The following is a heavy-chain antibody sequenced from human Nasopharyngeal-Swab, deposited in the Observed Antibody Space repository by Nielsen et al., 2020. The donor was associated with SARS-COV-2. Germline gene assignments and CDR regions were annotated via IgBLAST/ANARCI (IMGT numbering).Heavy chain of an antibody. CDR1: GFTFSNYG. CDR3: ARDFAFSDSSGYYHF. D-gene: IGHD3-22*01. Sequence: GESLKISCAASGFTFSNYGMHWVRQAPGKGLEWVAVIWYDGSNKYYADSVKGRFTISRDNSKNTLYLQMNSLRAEDTAVYYCARDFAFSDSSGYYHFWGQGTLVNRLL. V-gene: IGHV3-33*01. CDR2: IWYDGSNK. J-gene: IGHJ4*02.